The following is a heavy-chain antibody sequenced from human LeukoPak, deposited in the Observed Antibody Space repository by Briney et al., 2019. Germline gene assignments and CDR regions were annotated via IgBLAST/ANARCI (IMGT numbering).Heavy chain of an antibody. V-gene: IGHV4-34*01. J-gene: IGHJ4*02. CDR1: GGSFSGYY. Sequence: SETLSLTCAVYGGSFSGYYWSWIRQPPGKGLEWIGEINQSGSTNYNPSLKSRVTISVDTSKNQFSLKLSSVPAADTAVYYCARGPEYQLPLRDFDYWGQGTLVTVSS. D-gene: IGHD2-2*01. CDR2: INQSGST. CDR3: ARGPEYQLPLRDFDY.